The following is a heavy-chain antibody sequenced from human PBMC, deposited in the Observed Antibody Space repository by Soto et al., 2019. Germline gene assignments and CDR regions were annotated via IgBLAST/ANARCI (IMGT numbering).Heavy chain of an antibody. J-gene: IGHJ6*02. D-gene: IGHD2-21*02. V-gene: IGHV1-24*01. CDR3: ARAVVVTATQGYYYYYGMDV. CDR2: FDPEDGET. Sequence: ASVKVSCKVSGYTLTELSMHWVRQAPGKGLEWMGGFDPEDGETIYAQKFQGRVTMTEDTSTDTAYMELSSLRSEDTAVYYCARAVVVTATQGYYYYYGMDVWGQGTPVTVS. CDR1: GYTLTELS.